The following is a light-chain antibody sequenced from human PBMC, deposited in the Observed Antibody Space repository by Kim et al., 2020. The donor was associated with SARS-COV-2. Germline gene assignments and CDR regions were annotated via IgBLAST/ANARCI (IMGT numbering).Light chain of an antibody. CDR1: QIIGDY. CDR2: DIA. CDR3: QHRSDWPPGVT. Sequence: PGEGTPLPCKSGQIIGDYLAWYQPKPGPAPRLLIYDIATRAAGIPARFSGSGSGTDFTLTVSRLEPEDLGVYYCQHRSDWPPGVTFGGGNKVDIK. V-gene: IGKV3-11*01. J-gene: IGKJ4*01.